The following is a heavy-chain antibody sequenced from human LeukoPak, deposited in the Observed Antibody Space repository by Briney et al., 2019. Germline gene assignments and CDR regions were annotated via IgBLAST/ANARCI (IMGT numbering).Heavy chain of an antibody. CDR2: ISAYNGNT. CDR1: GYTFTSYG. J-gene: IGHJ4*02. V-gene: IGHV1-18*01. D-gene: IGHD6-13*01. Sequence: ASVKVSCKASGYTFTSYGISWVRQAPGQGLEGMGWISAYNGNTNYAQKLQGRVTMTGDTSISTAYMELSSLRSDDTAVYYCARLGGGSSWSNFDFWGQGTLVTVSS. CDR3: ARLGGGSSWSNFDF.